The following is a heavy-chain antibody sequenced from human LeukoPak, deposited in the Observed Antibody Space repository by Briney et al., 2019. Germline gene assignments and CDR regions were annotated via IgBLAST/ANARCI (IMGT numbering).Heavy chain of an antibody. Sequence: GGSLRLSCAASGFTFSNHIISWVRQAPGRGLEWVANMRQDGSDKYYVDFVKGRFTISRDNAKNSLYLQMNNLRAEDTAVYYCAREGNAFDVWGQGTMVTVSP. J-gene: IGHJ3*01. CDR1: GFTFSNHI. CDR2: MRQDGSDK. CDR3: AREGNAFDV. V-gene: IGHV3-7*01. D-gene: IGHD3-10*01.